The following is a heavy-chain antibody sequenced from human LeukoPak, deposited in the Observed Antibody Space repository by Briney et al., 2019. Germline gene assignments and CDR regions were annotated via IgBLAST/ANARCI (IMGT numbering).Heavy chain of an antibody. CDR3: ARDVSSPSSWWFDP. CDR1: GYTFTSYG. V-gene: IGHV1-18*01. J-gene: IGHJ5*02. D-gene: IGHD2-2*01. CDR2: ISAYNGNT. Sequence: GSVKVSCKASGYTFTSYGISWVRQAPGQGLEWMGWISAYNGNTNYAQKLQGRVTMTRDMSTRTDYMELSSLRYEDTAVYYCARDVSSPSSWWFDPWGQGTLVIVSS.